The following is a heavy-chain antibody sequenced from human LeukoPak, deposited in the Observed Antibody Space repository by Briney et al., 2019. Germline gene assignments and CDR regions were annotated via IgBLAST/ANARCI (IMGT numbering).Heavy chain of an antibody. V-gene: IGHV4-39*02. Sequence: PSETLSLTCTVSGGSISSSSYYWVWLRQPPGKGLEWIGTIYYSGSTYYNPSLKSRVTMSVDTSKNQFSLKVSSVTAADTAVYYCARDRRLSTHGYGMDVWGQGTTVTVSS. D-gene: IGHD2-15*01. CDR1: GGSISSSSYY. J-gene: IGHJ6*02. CDR2: IYYSGST. CDR3: ARDRRLSTHGYGMDV.